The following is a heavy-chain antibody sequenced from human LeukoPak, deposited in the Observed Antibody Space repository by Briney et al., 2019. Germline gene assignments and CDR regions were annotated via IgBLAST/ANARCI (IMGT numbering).Heavy chain of an antibody. D-gene: IGHD1-26*01. CDR3: ARVYARGGEISGSYYYY. CDR2: IIPMFGTA. CDR1: GGTFSSYA. Sequence: SVKVSCKASGGTFSSYAISWVRQAPGQGLEWMGGIIPMFGTANYAQKFQGRVTITTEESTSTAYMELSSLGSEDTAMYYCARVYARGGEISGSYYYYWGQGTLVTVSS. J-gene: IGHJ4*02. V-gene: IGHV1-69*05.